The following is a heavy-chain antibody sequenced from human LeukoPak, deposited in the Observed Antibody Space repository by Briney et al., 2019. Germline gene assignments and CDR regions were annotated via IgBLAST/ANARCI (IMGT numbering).Heavy chain of an antibody. CDR1: GFTFSNAW. CDR3: TTYSYHGYYDILTGYYLLNY. V-gene: IGHV3-15*01. CDR2: IKSKTDGGTT. D-gene: IGHD3-9*01. Sequence: GGSLRLSCAASGFTFSNAWMSWVRQAPGKGLEWVGRIKSKTDGGTTDYAAPVKGRFTISRDDSKNTLYLQMNSLKTEDTAVYYCTTYSYHGYYDILTGYYLLNYWGQGTLVTVSS. J-gene: IGHJ4*02.